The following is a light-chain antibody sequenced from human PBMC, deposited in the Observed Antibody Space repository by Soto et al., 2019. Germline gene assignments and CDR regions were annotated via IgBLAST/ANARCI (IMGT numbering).Light chain of an antibody. CDR3: QQYNSYWT. Sequence: DIQMTQSPSTLSASVGDRVTITCRASQSISSWLAWYQQKPGKAPKLLIYKASSLESGVPSRFSGSGSGTEFTHTISSLQPDDFATYYCQQYNSYWTFGQGTKVEI. CDR1: QSISSW. CDR2: KAS. V-gene: IGKV1-5*03. J-gene: IGKJ1*01.